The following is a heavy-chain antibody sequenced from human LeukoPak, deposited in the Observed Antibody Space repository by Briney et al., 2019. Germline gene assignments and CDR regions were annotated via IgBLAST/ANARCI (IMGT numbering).Heavy chain of an antibody. J-gene: IGHJ4*02. V-gene: IGHV4-4*07. D-gene: IGHD3-10*01. CDR3: ARDLSGSLYFDY. CDR2: LYISGST. CDR1: GASISSYY. Sequence: SETLSLTCTVSGASISSYYYNWIRQTAGRGLEWIGRLYISGSTDYNPSLKSRVTISVDTSNNQFSLNLDSVTAADTAVYFCARDLSGSLYFDYWGQGVLVTVSS.